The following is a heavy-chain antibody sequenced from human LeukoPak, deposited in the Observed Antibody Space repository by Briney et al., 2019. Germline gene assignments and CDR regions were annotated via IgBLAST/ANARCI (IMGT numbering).Heavy chain of an antibody. CDR2: ISYDGSNK. J-gene: IGHJ4*02. D-gene: IGHD5-24*01. V-gene: IGHV3-30*18. CDR3: AKDQWLQLLGYFDY. CDR1: GFTFSSYA. Sequence: GGSLRLSCAASGFTFSSYAMSWVRQAPGKGLEWVAVISYDGSNKYYADSVKGRFTISRDNSKNTLYLQMNSLRAEDTAVYYCAKDQWLQLLGYFDYWGQGTLVTVSS.